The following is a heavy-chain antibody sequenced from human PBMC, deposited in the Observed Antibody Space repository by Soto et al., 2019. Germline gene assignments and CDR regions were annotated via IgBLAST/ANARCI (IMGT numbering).Heavy chain of an antibody. CDR2: IYDSGTT. CDR1: GGSISSGGYY. J-gene: IGHJ4*02. D-gene: IGHD5-18*01. CDR3: ARGPNSYGFSLDY. V-gene: IGHV4-31*03. Sequence: SETLSLTCTVSGGSISSGGYYWSWIRQHPGKGLEWIGYIYDSGTTYNNPSLKSRVTISVDTSKNQFSLKLSSVTAADTAVYYCARGPNSYGFSLDYWGQGTLVTVSS.